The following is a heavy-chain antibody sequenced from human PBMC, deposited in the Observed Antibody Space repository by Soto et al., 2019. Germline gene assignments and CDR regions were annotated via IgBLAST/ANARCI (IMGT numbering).Heavy chain of an antibody. CDR1: GFTFSSYS. CDR3: ARVDNDAFDI. CDR2: ISSSSSYI. J-gene: IGHJ3*02. V-gene: IGHV3-21*01. Sequence: TGGSLRLSCAASGFTFSSYSMNWVRQAPGKGLEWVSSISSSSSYIYYADSVKGRFTISRDNAKNSLYLQMNSLRAEDTAVYYCARVDNDAFDIWGQGTTVTVSS. D-gene: IGHD2-2*03.